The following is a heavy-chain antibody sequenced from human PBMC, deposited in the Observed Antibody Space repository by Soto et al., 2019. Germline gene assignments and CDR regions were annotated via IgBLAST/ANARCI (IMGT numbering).Heavy chain of an antibody. CDR1: GFTFSSYA. V-gene: IGHV3-30-3*01. J-gene: IGHJ6*02. CDR3: ARWYDFWIGYYYPYGMDV. D-gene: IGHD3-3*01. Sequence: QVQLVESGGGVVQPGRSLRLSCAASGFTFSSYAMHWVRQAPGKGLEWVAVISYDGSNKNHADTVKGRFTISRDNSKNTLYLQMNSLRAEDTAVYYCARWYDFWIGYYYPYGMDVWGQGTTVTVSS. CDR2: ISYDGSNK.